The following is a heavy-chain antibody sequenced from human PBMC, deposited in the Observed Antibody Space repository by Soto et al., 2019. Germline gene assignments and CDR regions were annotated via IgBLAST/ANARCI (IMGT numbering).Heavy chain of an antibody. Sequence: ASVKVSCKASGYTFTSYAMHWVRQALGQRLEWMGWINAGNGNTKYSQKFQGRVTITRDTSASTAYVELSSLISEDTAVYYCARDPEYYDSSGYYYFDYWGQGTLVTVSS. CDR1: GYTFTSYA. J-gene: IGHJ4*02. V-gene: IGHV1-3*01. CDR2: INAGNGNT. D-gene: IGHD3-22*01. CDR3: ARDPEYYDSSGYYYFDY.